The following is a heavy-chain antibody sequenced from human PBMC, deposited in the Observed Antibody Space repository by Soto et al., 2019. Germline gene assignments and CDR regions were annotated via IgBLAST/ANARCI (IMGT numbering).Heavy chain of an antibody. CDR2: IYYSGST. D-gene: IGHD3-10*01. J-gene: IGHJ6*02. V-gene: IGHV4-61*01. CDR3: ARDWRGIQLSAYGSSRPYYGMDV. CDR1: GGSVSSGSYY. Sequence: PSETLSLTCTVSGGSVSSGSYYWSWIRQPPGKGLEWIWYIYYSGSTNYNPSLKSRVTISVDTSKNQFSLKLSSVTAADTAVYYCARDWRGIQLSAYGSSRPYYGMDVWGQGTTVTVSS.